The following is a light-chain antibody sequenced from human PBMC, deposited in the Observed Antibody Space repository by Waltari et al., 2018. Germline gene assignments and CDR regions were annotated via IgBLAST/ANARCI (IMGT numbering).Light chain of an antibody. CDR3: YQYNVWPRT. CDR1: QSAGGN. Sequence: EIVLTQSPGTLSVSPGESATPSCRASQSAGGNVAWYQQRLGQPPRLLIYGASMRTGGIPDRFSGSGSGTEFTLTISSLQSADFAVYYCYQYNVWPRTFGQGTKVEVK. J-gene: IGKJ1*01. V-gene: IGKV3-15*01. CDR2: GAS.